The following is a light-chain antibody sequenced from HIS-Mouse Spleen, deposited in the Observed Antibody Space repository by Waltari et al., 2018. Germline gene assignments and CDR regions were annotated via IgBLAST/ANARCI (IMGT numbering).Light chain of an antibody. J-gene: IGLJ2*01. CDR2: EGS. V-gene: IGLV2-23*01. CDR3: CSYAGSSTFVV. CDR1: SSDVGSYHL. Sequence: QSALTQPASVSGSPGQSITISCTGTSSDVGSYHLVSGYQQHPGKAPKLMIYEGSKRPSWVSNRFSGSKSGNTASLTISGLQAEDEADYYCCSYAGSSTFVVFGGGTKLTVL.